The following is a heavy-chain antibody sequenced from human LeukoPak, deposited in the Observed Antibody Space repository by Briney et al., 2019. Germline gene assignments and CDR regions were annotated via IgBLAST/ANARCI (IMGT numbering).Heavy chain of an antibody. Sequence: SETLSLTCAVYGGSFSGHYWNWIRQPPGKGLEWIGEINHSGSTSYNPSFKSRVTISVDTSKNQFSLKLSSVTAADTAVYYCARVYLANDAFDVWGQGTMVTVSS. J-gene: IGHJ3*01. CDR3: ARVYLANDAFDV. CDR1: GGSFSGHY. CDR2: INHSGST. D-gene: IGHD2/OR15-2a*01. V-gene: IGHV4-34*01.